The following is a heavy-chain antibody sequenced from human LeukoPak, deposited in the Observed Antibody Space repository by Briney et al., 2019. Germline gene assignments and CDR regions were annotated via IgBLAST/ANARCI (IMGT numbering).Heavy chain of an antibody. CDR3: ARQGSSGYLLFFDY. D-gene: IGHD3-22*01. CDR1: GGSISSSSYY. CDR2: IYYSGST. Sequence: SETLSLTCTVSGGSISSSSYYWGWIRQPPGKGLEWIGSIYYSGSTYYNPSLKSRVTISVDTSKNQFSLKLSSVTAADTAVYYCARQGSSGYLLFFDYWGQGTLVTVSS. V-gene: IGHV4-39*01. J-gene: IGHJ4*02.